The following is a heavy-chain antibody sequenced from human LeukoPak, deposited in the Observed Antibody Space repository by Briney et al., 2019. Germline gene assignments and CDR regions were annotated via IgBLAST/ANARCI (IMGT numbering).Heavy chain of an antibody. J-gene: IGHJ4*02. CDR3: ARGGYDFWSGYYELIY. D-gene: IGHD3-3*01. Sequence: ASVKVSCKASGYTFTGYYMHWVRQAPGQGLEWMGWINPNSGGTNYAQKFQGRVTTTRDTSISTAYMELSRLRSDDTAVYYCARGGYDFWSGYYELIYWGQGTLVTVSS. V-gene: IGHV1-2*02. CDR1: GYTFTGYY. CDR2: INPNSGGT.